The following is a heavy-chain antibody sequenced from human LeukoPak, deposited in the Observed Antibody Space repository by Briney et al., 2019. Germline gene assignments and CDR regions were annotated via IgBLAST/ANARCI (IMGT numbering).Heavy chain of an antibody. D-gene: IGHD1-26*01. CDR3: VREYSPSSSYNYGLDV. CDR1: RTTFSSYL. CDR2: INNDGSST. Sequence: GPSLRLSCAASRTTFSSYLIHWVRQAPRNGMVWDSHINNDGSSTSYADSVKGRFTISRDNAKNPVYLQMNSLRAEDTAVYYCVREYSPSSSYNYGLDVWGQGTTVTVSS. V-gene: IGHV3-74*01. J-gene: IGHJ6*02.